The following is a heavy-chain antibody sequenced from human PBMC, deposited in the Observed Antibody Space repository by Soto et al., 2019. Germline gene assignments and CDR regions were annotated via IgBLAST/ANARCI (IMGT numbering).Heavy chain of an antibody. CDR3: ARDPIPYDILTGYHAGDY. CDR1: GFTFSSYS. J-gene: IGHJ4*02. Sequence: GGSLRLSCAASGFTFSSYSMNWVRQAPGKGLEWVSSISSSSSYIYCADSVKGRFTISRDNAKNSLYLQMNSLRAEDTAVYYCARDPIPYDILTGYHAGDYWGQGTLVTVSS. CDR2: ISSSSSYI. V-gene: IGHV3-21*01. D-gene: IGHD3-9*01.